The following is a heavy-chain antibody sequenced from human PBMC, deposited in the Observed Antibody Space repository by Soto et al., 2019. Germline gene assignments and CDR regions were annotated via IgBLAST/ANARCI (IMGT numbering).Heavy chain of an antibody. D-gene: IGHD3-22*01. J-gene: IGHJ6*02. Sequence: ASVKVSCKASGYTFTSYVIHWVRQAPGQRLEWMGRINAGNGNTKYSQQFQGRVIITRDTSATTAYMELSSLRSEDTGVYFCAGGINWNPLYDTYVMDVWGQGTTVTGSS. CDR3: AGGINWNPLYDTYVMDV. CDR2: INAGNGNT. CDR1: GYTFTSYV. V-gene: IGHV1-3*01.